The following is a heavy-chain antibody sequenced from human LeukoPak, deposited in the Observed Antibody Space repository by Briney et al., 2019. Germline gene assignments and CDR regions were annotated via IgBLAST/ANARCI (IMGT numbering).Heavy chain of an antibody. V-gene: IGHV3-23*01. J-gene: IGHJ4*02. CDR3: AKGSSAFDGGYFDY. D-gene: IGHD3-10*01. CDR2: ISGSGGST. Sequence: PGGSLRLSCAASGFTFRSYAMSWVRQAPGKGLEWASTISGSGGSTYYADSVKGRFTISRDNSKNTLYLQMNSLRAEDTAVYYCAKGSSAFDGGYFDYWGQGTLVTVSS. CDR1: GFTFRSYA.